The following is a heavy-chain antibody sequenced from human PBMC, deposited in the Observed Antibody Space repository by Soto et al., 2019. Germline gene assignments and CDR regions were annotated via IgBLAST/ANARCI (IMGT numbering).Heavy chain of an antibody. D-gene: IGHD4-17*01. V-gene: IGHV3-48*01. CDR1: GFSFNIYI. J-gene: IGHJ3*02. CDR2: ISSSSSTI. Sequence: GGSLGLSCAASGFSFNIYIMNGVRQTPGKGLEWVSYISSSSSTIYYADSVKGRLTISRDNAKNSLYLQMNSLRAEDTAVYYCARDTRLRMEPDGFDIWGQGTMVT. CDR3: ARDTRLRMEPDGFDI.